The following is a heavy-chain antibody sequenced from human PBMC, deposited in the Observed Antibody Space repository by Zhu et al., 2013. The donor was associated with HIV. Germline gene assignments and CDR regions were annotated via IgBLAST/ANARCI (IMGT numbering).Heavy chain of an antibody. V-gene: IGHV4-61*01. D-gene: IGHD4-4*01. Sequence: VQLQESGPGLVKPSETLSLTCTVSGGSVSSGSYYWSWIRQPPGKGLEWIGNIYYSGSTYYNPSLKSRVTMSVDTSKNQFSLILSSVSAADTAVYYCAREDSAYYFDYWGQGALVTVSS. CDR1: GGSVSSGSYY. J-gene: IGHJ4*02. CDR3: AREDSAYYFDY. CDR2: IYYSGST.